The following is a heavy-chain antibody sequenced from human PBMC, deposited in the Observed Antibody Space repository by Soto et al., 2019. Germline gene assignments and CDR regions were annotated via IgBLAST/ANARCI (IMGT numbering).Heavy chain of an antibody. V-gene: IGHV3-33*01. D-gene: IGHD6-19*01. CDR1: GFIFSTHG. J-gene: IGHJ6*02. CDR2: IWYDGTTK. Sequence: PGGSLRLSCAASGFIFSTHGMHWVRQAPGKGLEWVAVIWYDGTTKYYADSVKGRFTISRDNSKNTLYLQMNSLRAEDTALYYCARDHSSSANYYYYGMDVWGQGTTVTVSS. CDR3: ARDHSSSANYYYYGMDV.